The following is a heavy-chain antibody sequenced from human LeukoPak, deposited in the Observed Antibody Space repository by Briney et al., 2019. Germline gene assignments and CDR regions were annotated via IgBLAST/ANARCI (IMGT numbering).Heavy chain of an antibody. CDR3: ARSYYYYYMDV. Sequence: GGSLRLSCAGSGFTFSMYEMNWVRQAPGKGLEWVSYISSGGSTISYADSVKGRFTIYRDNAKNSLYLQMNSLRAEDTPVYYCARSYYYYYMDVWGKGTTVTVSS. CDR2: ISSGGSTI. CDR1: GFTFSMYE. J-gene: IGHJ6*03. V-gene: IGHV3-48*03.